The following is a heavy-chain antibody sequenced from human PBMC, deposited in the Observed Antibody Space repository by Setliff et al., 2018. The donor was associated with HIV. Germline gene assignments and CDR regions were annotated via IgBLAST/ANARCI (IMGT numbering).Heavy chain of an antibody. CDR2: IYYSGTT. J-gene: IGHJ4*02. CDR3: ARRPPLTTGREYYFDF. D-gene: IGHD1-1*01. Sequence: PSETLSLTCSVSGGSISSSYYYWGWIRQPPGKGLEWIGAIYYSGTTYYNSTLRSRVTISVDTSKNQFSLKLNAVTAADTAVYYCARRPPLTTGREYYFDFWGQGTLVTVSS. CDR1: GGSISSSYYY. V-gene: IGHV4-39*01.